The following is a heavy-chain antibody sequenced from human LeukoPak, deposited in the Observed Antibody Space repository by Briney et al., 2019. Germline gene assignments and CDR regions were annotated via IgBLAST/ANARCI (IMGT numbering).Heavy chain of an antibody. CDR3: ARCGYSSAYGWGGGYYYYFMDV. CDR1: GFTVSRNY. CDR2: IYSGGIT. J-gene: IGHJ6*03. V-gene: IGHV3-53*01. Sequence: PGGSLRLSCAVSGFTVSRNYMSWVRDAPGKGLEWGSIIYSGGITYYADSVKGRFTISRDDAKNSLYLQMKSLRAEDTAVYYCARCGYSSAYGWGGGYYYYFMDVWGNGTTVTVSS. D-gene: IGHD5-18*01.